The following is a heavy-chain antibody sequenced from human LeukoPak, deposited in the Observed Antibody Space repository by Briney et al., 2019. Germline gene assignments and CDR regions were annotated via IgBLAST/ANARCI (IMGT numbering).Heavy chain of an antibody. CDR3: ARGYAYCGGDCFYFDY. Sequence: SETLSLTCTVSGGSISSYYWSWIRQPPGKGLEWIGHIYYSGSTNYNPSLKSRVTISVDTSKNQLSLKLSSVTAADTAVYYCARGYAYCGGDCFYFDYWGQGTLVTVSS. D-gene: IGHD2-21*02. CDR2: IYYSGST. V-gene: IGHV4-59*01. CDR1: GGSISSYY. J-gene: IGHJ4*02.